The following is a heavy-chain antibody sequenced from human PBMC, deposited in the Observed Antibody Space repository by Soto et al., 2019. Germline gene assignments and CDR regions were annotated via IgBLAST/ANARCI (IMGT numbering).Heavy chain of an antibody. Sequence: PSETLSLTCTVSGGSISSGGYYWSWIRQHPGKGLEWIGYIYYSGSTYYNPSLKSRVTISVDTSKNQFSLKLSSVTAADTAVYYCARESMVRGVLNYTLNYYYYGMDVWGQGTTVTVSS. CDR2: IYYSGST. J-gene: IGHJ6*02. V-gene: IGHV4-31*03. CDR1: GGSISSGGYY. CDR3: ARESMVRGVLNYTLNYYYYGMDV. D-gene: IGHD3-10*01.